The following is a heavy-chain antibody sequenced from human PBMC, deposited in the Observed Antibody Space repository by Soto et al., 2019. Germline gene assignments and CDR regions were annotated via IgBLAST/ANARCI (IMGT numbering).Heavy chain of an antibody. CDR1: GGTFSSYA. D-gene: IGHD2-2*01. J-gene: IGHJ4*02. V-gene: IGHV1-69*01. CDR2: IIPIFGTA. Sequence: QVQLVQSGAEVKKPGSSVKVSCKASGGTFSSYAISWVRQAPGQGLEWMGGIIPIFGTANYAQKFQGRVTITADESTRTAYMELSSLRSEDTAVYYCARDGGYCSSTSCYALDYWGQGTLVTVSS. CDR3: ARDGGYCSSTSCYALDY.